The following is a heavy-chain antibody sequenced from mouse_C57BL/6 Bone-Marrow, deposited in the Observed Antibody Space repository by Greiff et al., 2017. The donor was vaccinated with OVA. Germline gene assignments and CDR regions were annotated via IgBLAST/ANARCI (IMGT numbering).Heavy chain of an antibody. CDR1: GFTFTDYY. CDR2: IRNKANGYTP. D-gene: IGHD1-1*01. J-gene: IGHJ1*03. V-gene: IGHV7-3*01. CDR3: ARPNYYGSSYWYFDV. Sequence: DVMLVESGGGLVQPGGSLSLSCAASGFTFTDYYMSWVRQPPGKALEWLGFIRNKANGYTPEYSASVTGRFTISRDNSQSILYLQMNALRAEDSATYYCARPNYYGSSYWYFDVWGTGTTVTVSS.